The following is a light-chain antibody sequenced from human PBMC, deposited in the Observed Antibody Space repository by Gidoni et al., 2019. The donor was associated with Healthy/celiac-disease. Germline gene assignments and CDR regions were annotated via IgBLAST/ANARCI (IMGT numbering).Light chain of an antibody. V-gene: IGKV1-8*01. CDR2: AAS. Sequence: AIRMTQSPSSFSASTGDIVTITCRASQGISSYLAWYQQKPGKAPKLLFYAASTLQSGGPSRFSGSGSGTDFTLTISCLQSEDFATYYCQQYYSYPWTFGQGTKVEIK. CDR1: QGISSY. J-gene: IGKJ1*01. CDR3: QQYYSYPWT.